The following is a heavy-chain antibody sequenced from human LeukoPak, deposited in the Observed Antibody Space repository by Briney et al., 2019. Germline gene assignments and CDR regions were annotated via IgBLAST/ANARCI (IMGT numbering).Heavy chain of an antibody. Sequence: GGSLRLSCAASGFTFSAYWMTWVRPAPGKGPEWVANIKEDGSATYYVDSVKGRFTISRDNAKKSLYLQMNSLRAEDTAVYYCARDSPGYLAYDNWGQGTLVTVSS. CDR2: IKEDGSAT. V-gene: IGHV3-7*04. J-gene: IGHJ4*02. CDR1: GFTFSAYW. D-gene: IGHD1-1*01. CDR3: ARDSPGYLAYDN.